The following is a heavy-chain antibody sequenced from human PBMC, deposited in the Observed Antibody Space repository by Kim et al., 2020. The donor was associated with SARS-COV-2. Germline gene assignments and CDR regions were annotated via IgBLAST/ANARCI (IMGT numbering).Heavy chain of an antibody. V-gene: IGHV3-7*03. Sequence: DSVKGRFTISRDNAKNSLYLQMNSLRAEDTAVYYCARSGSWFGELLWTDYWGQGTLVTVSS. J-gene: IGHJ4*02. D-gene: IGHD3-10*01. CDR3: ARSGSWFGELLWTDY.